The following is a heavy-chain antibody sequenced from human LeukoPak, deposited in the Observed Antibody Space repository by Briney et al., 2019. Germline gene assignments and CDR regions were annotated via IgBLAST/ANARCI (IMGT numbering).Heavy chain of an antibody. CDR3: ARAHRGRFGEFYDY. CDR2: IYRSGST. V-gene: IGHV4-30-2*01. J-gene: IGHJ4*02. CDR1: GGSISSGGYS. Sequence: SQTLSLTCAVSGGSISSGGYSWSWIRQPPGKGLEWIGYIYRSGSTYYNPSLKSRVTISVDRSKNQFSLKLSSVTAADTAVYYCARAHRGRFGEFYDYWGQGTLVTVSS. D-gene: IGHD3-10*01.